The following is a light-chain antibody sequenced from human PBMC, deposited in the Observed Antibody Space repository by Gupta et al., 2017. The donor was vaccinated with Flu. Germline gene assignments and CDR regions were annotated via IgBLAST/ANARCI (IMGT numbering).Light chain of an antibody. J-gene: IGKJ3*01. CDR2: LAS. CDR3: MQAQETPFT. Sequence: SSCRSSQSLVNTNVHNYLNWYLQKPGQAPQLIIYLASTRTSGVPARFDASGSGTDFTLKINTVEAEDVGVYYCMQAQETPFTFGRGTKVEIK. CDR1: QSLVNTNVHNY. V-gene: IGKV2-28*01.